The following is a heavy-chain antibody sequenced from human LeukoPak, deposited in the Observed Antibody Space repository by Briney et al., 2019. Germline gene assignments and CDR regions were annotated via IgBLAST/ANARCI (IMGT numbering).Heavy chain of an antibody. V-gene: IGHV1-8*03. J-gene: IGHJ4*02. CDR2: MNPNSGNT. CDR3: ARWGERFLEWGNDY. Sequence: ASVKVSCKASGYTFTSYDINWVRQATGQGLEWMGWMNPNSGNTGYAQKFQGRVTITRNTSISTAYMELSSLRSEDTAVYYCARWGERFLEWGNDYWGQGTLVTVSS. D-gene: IGHD3-3*01. CDR1: GYTFTSYD.